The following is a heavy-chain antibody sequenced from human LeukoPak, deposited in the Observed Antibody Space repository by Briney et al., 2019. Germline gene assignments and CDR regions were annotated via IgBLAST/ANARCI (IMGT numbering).Heavy chain of an antibody. CDR2: ISSSSSTI. Sequence: GGSLRLSCVASGFTFSSYAMNWVRQAPGKGLEWVSSISSSSSTIYYADSVRGRFTISRDNSKNTLYLQMNSLRAEDTAVYYCARVGGSSGWYNWFDPWGQGTLVTVSS. CDR1: GFTFSSYA. CDR3: ARVGGSSGWYNWFDP. D-gene: IGHD6-19*01. V-gene: IGHV3-48*01. J-gene: IGHJ5*02.